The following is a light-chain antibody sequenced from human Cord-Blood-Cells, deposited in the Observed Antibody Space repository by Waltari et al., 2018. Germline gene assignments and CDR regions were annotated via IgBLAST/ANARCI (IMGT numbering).Light chain of an antibody. Sequence: QSALTQPPSASGSPGQSVTISCTGTSSDVGGYHYVSWYQQHPGKAPKLMIYEVSKRPSGGPYRCSGSNSCNTASLTVSGLQAEDEADYYCSSYAGSNNFVVFGGGTKLTVL. V-gene: IGLV2-8*01. CDR3: SSYAGSNNFVV. CDR1: SSDVGGYHY. CDR2: EVS. J-gene: IGLJ2*01.